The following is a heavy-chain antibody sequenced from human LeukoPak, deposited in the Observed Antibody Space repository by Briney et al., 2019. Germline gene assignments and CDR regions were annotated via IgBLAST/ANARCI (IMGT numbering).Heavy chain of an antibody. V-gene: IGHV1-58*01. Sequence: VTSVKVSCKASGFTFTNSAVQWVRQARGQRLEWIGWIVVGSGNTNYAQKFQERVTITRDMSTSTAYMELSSLRSEDTAVYYCAARRDWFDPWGQGTLVTVSS. CDR3: AARRDWFDP. J-gene: IGHJ5*02. CDR2: IVVGSGNT. CDR1: GFTFTNSA.